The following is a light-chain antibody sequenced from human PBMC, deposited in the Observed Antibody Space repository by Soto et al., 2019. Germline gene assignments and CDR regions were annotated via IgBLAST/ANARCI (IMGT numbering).Light chain of an antibody. CDR1: QSVGSTY. CDR2: GAS. V-gene: IGKV3-20*01. CDR3: QQYGTSPGLT. Sequence: EIVLTQSPGTLSLSPGERATLSCRASQSVGSTYFAWYQQKPGQAPRLLIYGASSRATGISDRFSGSGSGTDFTLTISRLEPEDCAVFYCQQYGTSPGLTFGGGTKVEIK. J-gene: IGKJ4*01.